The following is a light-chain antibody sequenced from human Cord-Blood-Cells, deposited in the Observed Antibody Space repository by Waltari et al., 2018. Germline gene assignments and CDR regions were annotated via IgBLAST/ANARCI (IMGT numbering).Light chain of an antibody. J-gene: IGLJ1*01. CDR1: SSDVGSYNL. CDR3: CSYAGSSTYV. V-gene: IGLV2-23*01. Sequence: QSALTQPASVSGSPGQSITISCTGTSSDVGSYNLVSWYQQHRGKAPKLMIYEGSKRPSGGSNGFSGSKSGNTASLTISGLQAEDEADYYCCSYAGSSTYVFGTGTKVTVL. CDR2: EGS.